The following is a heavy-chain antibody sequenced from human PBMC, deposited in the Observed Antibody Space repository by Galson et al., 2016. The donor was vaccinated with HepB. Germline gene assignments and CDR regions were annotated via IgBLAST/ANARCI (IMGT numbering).Heavy chain of an antibody. CDR3: ARGWTPSGLDI. CDR1: ESTFGNHW. J-gene: IGHJ3*02. CDR2: IHRDGSGT. D-gene: IGHD2-15*01. V-gene: IGHV3-74*03. Sequence: SLRLSCADSESTFGNHWVYWVRQAPGKGLVWVSTIHRDGSGTAYADSVQGRFTISRDNAKNTLHLQMNSLRAEDTALYYCARGWTPSGLDIWGQGTMVTVSS.